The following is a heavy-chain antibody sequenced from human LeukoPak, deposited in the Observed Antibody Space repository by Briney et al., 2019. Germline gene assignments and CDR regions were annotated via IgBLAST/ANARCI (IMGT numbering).Heavy chain of an antibody. CDR1: GFTFSSYG. CDR3: ARIYGDLLFDY. V-gene: IGHV3-30*03. Sequence: PGGSLRLSCAASGFTFSSYGMHWVRQAPGKGLEWVAVISYDGSNKYYADSVKGRFTISRDNSKNTLYLQMNSLRAEDTAVYYCARIYGDLLFDYWGQGTLVTVSS. J-gene: IGHJ4*02. CDR2: ISYDGSNK. D-gene: IGHD4-17*01.